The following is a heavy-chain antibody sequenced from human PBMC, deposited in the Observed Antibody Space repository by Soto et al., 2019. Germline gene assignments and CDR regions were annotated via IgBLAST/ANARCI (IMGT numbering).Heavy chain of an antibody. V-gene: IGHV1-69*01. CDR3: ARASIHGSSWYFWFDP. CDR2: IIPLFGTT. Sequence: QVQLVQSGAELRKPGSSVKVSCKSSGGTFSRHAINWVRQAPGQGLEWMGGIIPLFGTTNYAQKFKGRLTITADESTNTPSMELSSLKSEDAAVYYCARASIHGSSWYFWFDPWGQGTLVTVSS. CDR1: GGTFSRHA. D-gene: IGHD6-13*01. J-gene: IGHJ5*02.